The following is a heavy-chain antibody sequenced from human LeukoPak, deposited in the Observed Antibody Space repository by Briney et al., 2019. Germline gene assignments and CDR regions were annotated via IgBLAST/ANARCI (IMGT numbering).Heavy chain of an antibody. CDR3: ARGQTLTF. V-gene: IGHV3-7*01. Sequence: GSLRLSCVASGFTLSRYSLNWVRQAPGKGLEWVANINQDGSKKFYVDSVKGRFTISRDNAKNALYLQMNSLRAEDTGVYFCARGQTLTFWGQGTLVTVSS. J-gene: IGHJ4*02. CDR2: INQDGSKK. CDR1: GFTLSRYS.